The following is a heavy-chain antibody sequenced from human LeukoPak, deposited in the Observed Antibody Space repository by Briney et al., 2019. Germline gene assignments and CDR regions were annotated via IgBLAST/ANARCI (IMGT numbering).Heavy chain of an antibody. CDR1: GGSFSANY. CDR2: INHTGGT. CDR3: ARGWVTTTSYYYYGMDV. J-gene: IGHJ6*04. D-gene: IGHD2-21*02. Sequence: SETLSLTCAVDGGSFSANYWTGIRQPPGEELEWIGEINHTGGTNYNPTLKSRVTISVDTSKSQFSLKLSSVTAADTAVYYCARGWVTTTSYYYYGMDVWGRGTTVTVSS. V-gene: IGHV4-34*01.